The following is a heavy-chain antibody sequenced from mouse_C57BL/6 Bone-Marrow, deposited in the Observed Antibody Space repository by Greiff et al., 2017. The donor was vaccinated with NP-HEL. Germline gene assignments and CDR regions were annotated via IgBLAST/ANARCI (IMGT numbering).Heavy chain of an antibody. CDR3: TGRGAQATDY. CDR2: IRLKSDNYAT. V-gene: IGHV6-3*01. D-gene: IGHD3-2*02. J-gene: IGHJ2*01. Sequence: EVQLVESGGGLVQPGGSMKLSCVASGFTFSNYWMNWVRQSPEKGLEWVAQIRLKSDNYATHYAESVKGRFTFSRDDSKSSVYLQMNNLRAEDTGIYYCTGRGAQATDYWGQGTTLTVSS. CDR1: GFTFSNYW.